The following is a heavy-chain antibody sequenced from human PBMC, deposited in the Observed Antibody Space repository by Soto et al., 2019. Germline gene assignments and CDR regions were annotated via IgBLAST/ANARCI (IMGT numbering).Heavy chain of an antibody. CDR3: ARGITMVRGVSDY. V-gene: IGHV3-74*01. CDR1: GFTFSSYW. D-gene: IGHD3-10*01. CDR2: INSDGSST. J-gene: IGHJ4*02. Sequence: GGSLRLSCAASGFTFSSYWMHWVRQAPGKGLVWVSGINSDGSSTSYADSVKGRFTISRDNAKNTLYLQMNSLRAEDTAVYYCARGITMVRGVSDYWGQGTLVTVSS.